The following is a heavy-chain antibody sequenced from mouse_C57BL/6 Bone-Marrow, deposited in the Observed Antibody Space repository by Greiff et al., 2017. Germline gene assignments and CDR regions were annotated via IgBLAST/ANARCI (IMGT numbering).Heavy chain of an antibody. CDR1: GYTFTSYD. CDR3: ARTHRSLTGPGYWYFDV. V-gene: IGHV1-85*01. J-gene: IGHJ1*03. Sequence: VQLQQSGPELVKPGASVKLSCKASGYTFTSYDINWVKQRPGPGLEWIGWIYPRAGSTMYNAKFKGKATWTVDPSSSTAYMELHSLTSEDSAVYFCARTHRSLTGPGYWYFDVWGTGTTVTVSS. CDR2: IYPRAGST. D-gene: IGHD4-1*01.